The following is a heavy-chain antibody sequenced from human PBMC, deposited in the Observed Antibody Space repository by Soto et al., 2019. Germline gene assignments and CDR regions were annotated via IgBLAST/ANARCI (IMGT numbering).Heavy chain of an antibody. V-gene: IGHV4-59*01. Sequence: SETLSLTCTVPGASISPYYWSWIRQPPGKGLEWIGYIYYNGNTDYNPSLRSRVTMSVDTSKNQFSLKLNSVPAADTAVYYCARNVDTTRAYYFDFWGQGALVTVSS. CDR3: ARNVDTTRAYYFDF. CDR1: GASISPYY. D-gene: IGHD5-18*01. J-gene: IGHJ4*02. CDR2: IYYNGNT.